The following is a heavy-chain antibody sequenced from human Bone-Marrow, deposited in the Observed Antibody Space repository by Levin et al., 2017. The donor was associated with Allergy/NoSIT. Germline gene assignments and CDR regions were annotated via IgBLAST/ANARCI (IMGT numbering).Heavy chain of an antibody. V-gene: IGHV1-46*01. D-gene: IGHD2-15*01. J-gene: IGHJ4*02. CDR1: GYTFSTYH. CDR2: ITPTGSS. CDR3: ARANKEHCATGSCDLDY. Sequence: AASVKVSCKASGYTFSTYHMHWVRQAPGQGLEWVARITPTGSSVNAQKFQGRVTVTRDTSTSTLYMELSSLTSEDTAMYYCARANKEHCATGSCDLDYWGQGTLVTVSS.